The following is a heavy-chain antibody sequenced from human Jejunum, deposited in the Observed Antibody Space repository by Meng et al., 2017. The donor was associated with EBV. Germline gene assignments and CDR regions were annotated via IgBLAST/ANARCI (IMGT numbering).Heavy chain of an antibody. D-gene: IGHD3-16*01. Sequence: QGLLGPAGAEVKKPGASVKVSCKASAYTFAGYYMHWVRQAPGQGLEWMGRINPNSGGANYAQKFQGRVTMTRDTSISTAYMELSRLRSDDTAVYYCAREGLVGDLRYFDLWGRGTLVTVSS. CDR2: INPNSGGA. V-gene: IGHV1-2*06. CDR3: AREGLVGDLRYFDL. CDR1: AYTFAGYY. J-gene: IGHJ2*01.